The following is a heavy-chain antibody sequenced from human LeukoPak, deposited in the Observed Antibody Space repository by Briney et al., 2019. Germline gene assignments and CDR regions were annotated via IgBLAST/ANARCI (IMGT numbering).Heavy chain of an antibody. Sequence: SVKVSCKASGGTFSSYAISWVRQAPGQGLEWMGGIIPIFGTANYAQKFQGRVPITADESTSTAYMELSSLRSEDTAVYYCARAPAGRYCSSTSCYSRGYYYYGMDVWGQGTTVTVSS. D-gene: IGHD2-2*02. V-gene: IGHV1-69*13. CDR2: IIPIFGTA. CDR1: GGTFSSYA. J-gene: IGHJ6*02. CDR3: ARAPAGRYCSSTSCYSRGYYYYGMDV.